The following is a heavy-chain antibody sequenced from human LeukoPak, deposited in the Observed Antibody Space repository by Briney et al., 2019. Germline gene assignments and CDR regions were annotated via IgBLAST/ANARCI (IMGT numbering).Heavy chain of an antibody. J-gene: IGHJ5*02. CDR1: GGTFSSYA. CDR3: ASYIYADYTNWFDP. CDR2: IIPIFGTA. Sequence: SVKVSCKASGGTFSSYAISWVRQAPGQGLEWMGGIIPIFGTANYAQKFQGRVTITADESTSTAYMELSSLRSEDTAVYYCASYIYADYTNWFDPWGQGTLVTVSS. D-gene: IGHD4-17*01. V-gene: IGHV1-69*13.